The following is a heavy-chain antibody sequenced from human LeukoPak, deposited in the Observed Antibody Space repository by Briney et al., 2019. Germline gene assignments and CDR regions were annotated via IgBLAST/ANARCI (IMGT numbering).Heavy chain of an antibody. CDR1: GYTFTVYY. Sequence: GASVTVSFKAPGYTFTVYYMHWVRQAPGQGLEWMGWINPNSGDTNYAQKFQGRVTMTRDTSISTAYMELSRLRSDDTAVYYCARPTARLGWFDPWGQGTLVTVSS. J-gene: IGHJ5*02. V-gene: IGHV1-2*02. CDR2: INPNSGDT. CDR3: ARPTARLGWFDP. D-gene: IGHD6-6*01.